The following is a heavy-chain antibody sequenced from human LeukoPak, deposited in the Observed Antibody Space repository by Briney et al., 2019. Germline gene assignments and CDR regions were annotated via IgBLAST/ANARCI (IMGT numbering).Heavy chain of an antibody. CDR1: GFTFDNYG. J-gene: IGHJ5*02. Sequence: PGGSLRLSCAASGFTFDNYGMTWVRQVPGKGLEWVSGVNWNGGSTGYADSVKGRFTISRDNAKNSLYLQMNSLRAEDTAVYYCARDSSGYFHWFDPWGQGTLVTVSS. CDR2: VNWNGGST. V-gene: IGHV3-20*04. D-gene: IGHD3-22*01. CDR3: ARDSSGYFHWFDP.